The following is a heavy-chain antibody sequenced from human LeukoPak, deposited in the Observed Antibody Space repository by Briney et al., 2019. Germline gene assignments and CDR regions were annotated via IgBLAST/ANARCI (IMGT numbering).Heavy chain of an antibody. J-gene: IGHJ6*03. CDR3: ARGRYKDYYYMDV. Sequence: GGSLRLSCAASGFTVSSNYMSWVRQAPGKGLEWVSVIYSGGSTYYADSVKGRFTISRDNSKNTLYLQMNSLRAEDTAVYYCARGRYKDYYYMDVWGKGTTVTVSS. CDR2: IYSGGST. D-gene: IGHD5-24*01. CDR1: GFTVSSNY. V-gene: IGHV3-53*01.